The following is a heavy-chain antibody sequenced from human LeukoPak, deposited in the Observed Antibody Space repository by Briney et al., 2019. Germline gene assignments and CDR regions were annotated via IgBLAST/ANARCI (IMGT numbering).Heavy chain of an antibody. CDR2: MYSSGTT. D-gene: IGHD3-10*01. J-gene: IGHJ6*03. Sequence: SETLTLTCTVSGDSISSGSYYWSWIRQPDGKGLEWIGRMYSSGTTNYNPSLKSRVTISVDTSKNQFSLKLNSVTAADTAVYYCARGRNTMVRGALGAETRHYYNYYMDVWGKGTTVTVSS. V-gene: IGHV4-61*02. CDR1: GDSISSGSYY. CDR3: ARGRNTMVRGALGAETRHYYNYYMDV.